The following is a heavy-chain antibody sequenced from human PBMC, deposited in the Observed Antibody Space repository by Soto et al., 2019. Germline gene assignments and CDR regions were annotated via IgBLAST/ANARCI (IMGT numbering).Heavy chain of an antibody. CDR2: TSNDGSNT. CDR1: AFTLSKFV. CDR3: ARGNMDV. D-gene: IGHD1-1*01. V-gene: IGHV3-30*04. J-gene: IGHJ6*02. Sequence: QVQLVESGGGVVQPGRSLRLSCAASAFTLSKFVMQWVRQAPGKGLEWVAVTSNDGSNTFYAGSVKGRFTISRDNSQSVVYLQMNSLRDDDTAVYYCARGNMDVWGQGTTVTVSS.